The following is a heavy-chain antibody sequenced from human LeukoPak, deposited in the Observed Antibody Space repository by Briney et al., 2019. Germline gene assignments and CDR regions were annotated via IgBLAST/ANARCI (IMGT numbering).Heavy chain of an antibody. CDR3: AKAGGAMEVFDY. CDR2: ISGSSGST. Sequence: GGSLRLSCAASGFTFSSYAMSWVRQAPGKGLEWVSAISGSSGSTYYADSVKGRFTISRDNSKNTLYLQMNSLRAEDTAVYYCAKAGGAMEVFDYWGQGTLVTVSS. V-gene: IGHV3-23*01. D-gene: IGHD5-18*01. J-gene: IGHJ4*02. CDR1: GFTFSSYA.